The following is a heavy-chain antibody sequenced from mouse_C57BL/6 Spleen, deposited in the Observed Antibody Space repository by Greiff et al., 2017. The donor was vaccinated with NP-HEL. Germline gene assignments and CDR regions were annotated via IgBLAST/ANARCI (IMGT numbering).Heavy chain of an antibody. J-gene: IGHJ2*01. Sequence: EVQLQQSGPELVKPGASVKISCKASGYSFTGYYMNWVKQSPEKSLEWIGEINPSTGGTTYNQKFKAKATLTVDKSSSTAYMQLKSLTSEDSAVYYCARSIYYYGSSYVSRDYWGQGTTLTVSS. CDR2: INPSTGGT. V-gene: IGHV1-42*01. D-gene: IGHD1-1*01. CDR3: ARSIYYYGSSYVSRDY. CDR1: GYSFTGYY.